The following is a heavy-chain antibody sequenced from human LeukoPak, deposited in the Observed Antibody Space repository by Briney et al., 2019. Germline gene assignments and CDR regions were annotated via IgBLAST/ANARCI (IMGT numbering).Heavy chain of an antibody. Sequence: PGGSLRLSCAVSGITLSNYGMSWVHQAPGKGLEWVAGISDSGGRTNYADSAKGRFTISRDSPKNTLYLQMNSLRAEDTAVYFCAKRGVVIRVILVGFHKEAYYFDSWGQGALVTVSS. CDR3: AKRGVVIRVILVGFHKEAYYFDS. CDR1: GITLSNYG. V-gene: IGHV3-23*01. J-gene: IGHJ4*02. CDR2: ISDSGGRT. D-gene: IGHD3-22*01.